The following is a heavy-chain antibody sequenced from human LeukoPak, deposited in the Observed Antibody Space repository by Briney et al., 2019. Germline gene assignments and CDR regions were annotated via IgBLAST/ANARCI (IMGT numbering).Heavy chain of an antibody. CDR3: ARDQYQVLTGAFDY. CDR2: IIPIFGTA. Sequence: ASVKVSCKASGGTFSSYAISWVRQAPGQGLEWMGGIIPIFGTANYAQKFQGRVTITADESTSTAYMELSSLRSEDTAVYYCARDQYQVLTGAFDYWGQGTLVTVSS. D-gene: IGHD2-2*01. J-gene: IGHJ4*02. CDR1: GGTFSSYA. V-gene: IGHV1-69*13.